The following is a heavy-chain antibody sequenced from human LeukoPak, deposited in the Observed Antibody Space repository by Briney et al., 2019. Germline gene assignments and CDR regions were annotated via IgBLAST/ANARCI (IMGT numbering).Heavy chain of an antibody. Sequence: GASVKVSCKASGYTFTSYDINWVRQAPGQGLEWMGWMNPNSGNTGYAQKFQGRVTMTRNTSISTVYMELSSLRSEDTAVYYCARTGDSSGFNWFDPWGQGTLVTVSS. D-gene: IGHD3-22*01. J-gene: IGHJ5*02. V-gene: IGHV1-8*01. CDR3: ARTGDSSGFNWFDP. CDR2: MNPNSGNT. CDR1: GYTFTSYD.